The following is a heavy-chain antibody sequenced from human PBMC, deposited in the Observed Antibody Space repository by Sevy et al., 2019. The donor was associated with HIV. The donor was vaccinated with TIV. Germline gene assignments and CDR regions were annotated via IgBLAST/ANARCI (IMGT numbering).Heavy chain of an antibody. CDR1: GFTFNTHA. CDR2: ISGPGYNT. J-gene: IGHJ3*01. CDR3: AKALNPALESMLQVNLRTLKGFDV. D-gene: IGHD2-8*01. Sequence: GGSLRLSCAASGFTFNTHAMNWVRQAPGKGLEWVSTISGPGYNTYYADSVKGRFTISRDNSQNTLHLQMKSLRADDTAVYYCAKALNPALESMLQVNLRTLKGFDVWGQGTMVTVSS. V-gene: IGHV3-23*01.